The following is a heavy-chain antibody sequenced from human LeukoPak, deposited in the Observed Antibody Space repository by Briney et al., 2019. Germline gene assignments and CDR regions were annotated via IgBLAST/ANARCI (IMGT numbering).Heavy chain of an antibody. J-gene: IGHJ6*02. V-gene: IGHV3-23*01. CDR2: ISGSGGST. D-gene: IGHD2-2*01. CDR1: GLTFSSYA. Sequence: PGGSLRLSCAASGLTFSSYAMSWVRQAPGKGLEWVSAISGSGGSTYYADSVKGRFTISRDNSKNTLYLQMNSLRAEDTAVYYCAKGCSSTSCYFKSAVTSLYYGMDVWGQGTTVTVSS. CDR3: AKGCSSTSCYFKSAVTSLYYGMDV.